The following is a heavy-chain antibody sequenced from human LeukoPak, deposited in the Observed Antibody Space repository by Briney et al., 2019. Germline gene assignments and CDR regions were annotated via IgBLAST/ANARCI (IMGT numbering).Heavy chain of an antibody. CDR3: AREKKYSSSPEAFDI. J-gene: IGHJ3*02. CDR2: ISAYNGNT. Sequence: GASVKVSCKASGYTFTSYGISWVRQAPGQGLEWMGWISAYNGNTNYAQKLQGRVTMTTDTSTSTAYMELRSLRSDDTAVYYCAREKKYSSSPEAFDIWGQGTMVTVSS. CDR1: GYTFTSYG. V-gene: IGHV1-18*01. D-gene: IGHD6-6*01.